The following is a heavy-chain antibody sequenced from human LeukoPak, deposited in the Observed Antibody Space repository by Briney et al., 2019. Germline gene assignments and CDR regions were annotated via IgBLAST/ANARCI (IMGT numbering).Heavy chain of an antibody. D-gene: IGHD3-22*01. Sequence: PGGSLRLSCSASGFTFSSYAMHWVRQAPGKGLEYVSAISSNGGSTYYADSVKGIFTISRDNSKNTLYLQMSSLRAEDTAVYYCVKTYYYDSSGYYDWGQGTLVTVSS. V-gene: IGHV3-64D*09. CDR2: ISSNGGST. CDR1: GFTFSSYA. J-gene: IGHJ4*02. CDR3: VKTYYYDSSGYYD.